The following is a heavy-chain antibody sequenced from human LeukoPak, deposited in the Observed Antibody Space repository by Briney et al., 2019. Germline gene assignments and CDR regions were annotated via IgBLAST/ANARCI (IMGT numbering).Heavy chain of an antibody. CDR1: GFTFSIHW. Sequence: GGSLRLSCAASGFTFSIHWMHWVRQPPGKRLVLVSRINSDGSSTSYADSVKGRFTISRDNAKNTLYTQMNSLRVEATALYYCARDAPGNTALDYWGQGSLVTVSS. J-gene: IGHJ4*02. D-gene: IGHD5-18*01. CDR2: INSDGSST. CDR3: ARDAPGNTALDY. V-gene: IGHV3-74*01.